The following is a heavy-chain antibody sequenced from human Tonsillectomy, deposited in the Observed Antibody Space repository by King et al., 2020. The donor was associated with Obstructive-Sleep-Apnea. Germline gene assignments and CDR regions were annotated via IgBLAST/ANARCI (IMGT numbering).Heavy chain of an antibody. CDR1: GFTFDDYG. CDR2: INWNGGST. D-gene: IGHD3-10*01. Sequence: VQLVESGGGVVRPGGSLRLSCAASGFTFDDYGMSWVRQAPGKGLEWVSGINWNGGSTGYADSVKGRFTISRDNAKNSLYLQMNSLRAEDTALYHCARENLYGSGSYFGGMDVWGQGTTVTVSS. CDR3: ARENLYGSGSYFGGMDV. V-gene: IGHV3-20*01. J-gene: IGHJ6*02.